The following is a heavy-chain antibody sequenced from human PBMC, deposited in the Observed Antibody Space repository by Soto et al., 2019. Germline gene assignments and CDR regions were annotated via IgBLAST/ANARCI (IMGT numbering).Heavy chain of an antibody. V-gene: IGHV4-4*07. CDR3: TRLYYYDSSGIVYYYYYGMDV. Sequence: PSETLSLTGTVSGGSISSYYWSWIRQPAGKGLEWIGRIYTRGSTKYNPSLKSRVTISVYTAKNQFSLKLGSLTAADTAVDYCTRLYYYDSSGIVYYYYYGMDVWGQGTTVTVS. CDR1: GGSISSYY. D-gene: IGHD3-22*01. J-gene: IGHJ6*02. CDR2: IYTRGST.